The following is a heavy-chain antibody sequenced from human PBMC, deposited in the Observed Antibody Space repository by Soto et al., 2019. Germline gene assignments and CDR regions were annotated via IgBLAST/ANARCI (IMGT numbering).Heavy chain of an antibody. CDR3: ARLAPGGSGGGGDY. J-gene: IGHJ4*02. D-gene: IGHD6-19*01. CDR1: GDSVSSNSAA. CDR2: TYYRSKWYN. V-gene: IGHV6-1*01. Sequence: SRTLSLTCAISGDSVSSNSAAWNWIRQSPSRGLEWLGRTYYRSKWYNDYAVSVKSRITIKPDTSKNHFSLQLNSVTPEDTAVYYCARLAPGGSGGGGDYWGQGTLVTVSS.